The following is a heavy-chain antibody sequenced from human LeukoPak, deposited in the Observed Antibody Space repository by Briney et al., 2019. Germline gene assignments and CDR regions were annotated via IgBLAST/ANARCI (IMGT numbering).Heavy chain of an antibody. Sequence: GASVKVSCKASGYTFTGYYMHWVRQAPGQGLEWMGWINPNSGGTNYAQKFQGRVTMTRDTSISTAYMELSRLRSDDTAVYYCARDGLLSSLEYQLPGDRLELPTWWFDYWGQGTLVTVSS. J-gene: IGHJ4*02. V-gene: IGHV1-2*02. CDR3: ARDGLLSSLEYQLPGDRLELPTWWFDY. CDR1: GYTFTGYY. CDR2: INPNSGGT. D-gene: IGHD2-2*01.